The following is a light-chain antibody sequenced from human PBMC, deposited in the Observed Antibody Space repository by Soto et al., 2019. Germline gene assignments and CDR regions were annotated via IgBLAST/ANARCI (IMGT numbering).Light chain of an antibody. J-gene: IGKJ1*01. V-gene: IGKV3-15*01. CDR3: HQYENWPKT. Sequence: EIVMTQSPPTLSVSPGKRATLSFRASQTISRNLAWYQQRPGQAPRILMFGASTRDPGIPARFSGSGSGTEFTLTISSLQSEDFSVYFCHQYENWPKTFGQGTKVDIK. CDR1: QTISRN. CDR2: GAS.